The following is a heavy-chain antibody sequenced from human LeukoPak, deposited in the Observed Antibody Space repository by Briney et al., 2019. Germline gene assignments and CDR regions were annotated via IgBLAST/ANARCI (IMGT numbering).Heavy chain of an antibody. D-gene: IGHD2-15*01. J-gene: IGHJ4*02. Sequence: PGGSLRLSCAVSGFTFSSYWMSWVRQAPGKGLEWVANIKQDGSEKYYVDSVKGRFTISRDNAKNSLYLQMNSLRAEDTAVYYCAREMVEAVDYWGQGTLVTVSS. CDR2: IKQDGSEK. V-gene: IGHV3-7*01. CDR1: GFTFSSYW. CDR3: AREMVEAVDY.